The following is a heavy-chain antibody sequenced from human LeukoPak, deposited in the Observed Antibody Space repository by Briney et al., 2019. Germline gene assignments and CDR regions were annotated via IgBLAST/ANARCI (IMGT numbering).Heavy chain of an antibody. CDR1: GFTFSSYA. Sequence: PGGSLRLSCAASGFTFSSYAMRWVRQAPGKGLEWLSSFRGSGVSTYYADSVKGRFTISRDNSKNTLYLQMDSLRVEDTAVYYCANPEWLLPSYYYYGLDVWGQGTTVTVSS. CDR3: ANPEWLLPSYYYYGLDV. V-gene: IGHV3-23*01. CDR2: FRGSGVST. J-gene: IGHJ6*02. D-gene: IGHD3-3*01.